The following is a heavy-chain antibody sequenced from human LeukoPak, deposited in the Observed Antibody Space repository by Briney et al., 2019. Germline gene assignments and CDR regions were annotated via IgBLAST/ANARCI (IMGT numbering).Heavy chain of an antibody. V-gene: IGHV1-8*01. CDR3: EIYTGYDSF. CDR1: GYTFTSYD. J-gene: IGHJ4*02. CDR2: MSPDSGYT. D-gene: IGHD5-12*01. Sequence: ASVKVSCKASGYTFTSYDINWVRQATGQGLEWMGWMSPDSGYTGYAQTFQGRVTLTRNTSVSTAFMELSSLRSEDTAVYYCEIYTGYDSFWGQGTLVTVSS.